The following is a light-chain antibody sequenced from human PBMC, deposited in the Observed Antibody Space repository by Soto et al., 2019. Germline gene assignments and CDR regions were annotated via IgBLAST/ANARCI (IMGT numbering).Light chain of an antibody. CDR2: EVN. CDR1: SSDIGGYNF. V-gene: IGLV2-14*01. CDR3: AAWDDSLSGVV. Sequence: QSVLTQPASVSGSPGQSITISCTGTSSDIGGYNFVSWYQHHPGKAPKLMIYEVNNRPSGVSSRFSGSKSGNTASLTISGLRSEDEADYYCAAWDDSLSGVVFGGGTKLTVL. J-gene: IGLJ2*01.